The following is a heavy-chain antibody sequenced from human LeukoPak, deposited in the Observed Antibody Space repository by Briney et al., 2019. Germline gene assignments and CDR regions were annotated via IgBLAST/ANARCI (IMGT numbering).Heavy chain of an antibody. CDR2: LSGGGDSR. CDR1: GFAFSNYA. D-gene: IGHD3-10*01. Sequence: PGGSLRLSCAASGFAFSNYAMSWVRQAPGKGLEWVSSLSGGGDSRYYADSVMGRFTISRDNSKNTLYLQMNSLRAEDTAVYYCAKAVRSMVTGGRYFDSWGQGTLVTVSS. J-gene: IGHJ4*02. V-gene: IGHV3-23*01. CDR3: AKAVRSMVTGGRYFDS.